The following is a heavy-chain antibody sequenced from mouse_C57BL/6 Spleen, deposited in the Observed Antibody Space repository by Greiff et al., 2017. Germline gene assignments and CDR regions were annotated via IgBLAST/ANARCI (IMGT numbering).Heavy chain of an antibody. Sequence: VKLQESGAELVKPGASVKLSCKASGYTFTEYTIHWVKQRSGQGLEWIGWFYPGSGSIKYNEKFKDKATLPADKSSSTVYMGLSRLTSEDSEVYFCARHEGSDYVGAMDYWGQGTSVTVSS. CDR2: FYPGSGSI. D-gene: IGHD2-13*01. V-gene: IGHV1-62-2*01. CDR3: ARHEGSDYVGAMDY. CDR1: GYTFTEYT. J-gene: IGHJ4*01.